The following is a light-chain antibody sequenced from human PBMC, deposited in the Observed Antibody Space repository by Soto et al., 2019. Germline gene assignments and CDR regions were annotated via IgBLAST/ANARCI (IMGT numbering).Light chain of an antibody. J-gene: IGLJ2*01. CDR3: AAWDDIVRGLV. CDR2: RAD. V-gene: IGLV1-47*01. Sequence: QSVLTQSPSASGTPGQTVTISCSGRSSNIGSNYVYWYHQLPGTAPRLVMYRADQRPSGVSDRFSGSKSGTSASLAISGLRSEDEGDYYCAAWDDIVRGLVFGGGTKLTVL. CDR1: SSNIGSNY.